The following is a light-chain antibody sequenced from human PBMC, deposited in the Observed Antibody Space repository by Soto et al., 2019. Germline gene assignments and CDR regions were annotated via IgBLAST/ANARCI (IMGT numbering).Light chain of an antibody. CDR2: DAS. Sequence: EIVLTKSPATLSLSPGERATLSCRASQSVSSYFAWYQQKPGQAPRLLIYDASNRATGIPARFIGSGSGTEFTLTISSLEPEDFAVYYCQQRSNWPITFGQGTRLEIK. CDR3: QQRSNWPIT. V-gene: IGKV3-11*01. J-gene: IGKJ5*01. CDR1: QSVSSY.